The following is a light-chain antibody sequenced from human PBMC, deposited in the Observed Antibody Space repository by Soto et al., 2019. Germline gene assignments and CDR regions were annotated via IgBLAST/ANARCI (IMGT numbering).Light chain of an antibody. CDR2: DDD. CDR3: GSWDSSLSAYV. J-gene: IGLJ1*01. CDR1: SSNIGGNS. Sequence: QSVLTQPPSVSAAPGQRVTISCSGSSSNIGGNSVSWYQQHPGTAPKLLIYDDDTRPSGSPARFSGSKSGTSATLGITGFQTGDEADYYCGSWDSSLSAYVFGTGTKVTVL. V-gene: IGLV1-51*01.